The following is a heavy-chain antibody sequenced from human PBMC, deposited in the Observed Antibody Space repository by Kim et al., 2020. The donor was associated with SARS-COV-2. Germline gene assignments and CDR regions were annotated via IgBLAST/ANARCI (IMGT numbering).Heavy chain of an antibody. CDR1: GFTFSSYA. Sequence: GGSLRLSCAASGFTFSSYAMSWVRQAPGKGLEWVSAISGSGGSTYYADSVKGRFTISRDNSKNTLYLQMNSLRAEDTAVYYCATKGWGYDYVWGGSDSWGQGTLVTVSS. CDR3: ATKGWGYDYVWGGSDS. V-gene: IGHV3-23*01. J-gene: IGHJ5*01. CDR2: ISGSGGST. D-gene: IGHD3-16*01.